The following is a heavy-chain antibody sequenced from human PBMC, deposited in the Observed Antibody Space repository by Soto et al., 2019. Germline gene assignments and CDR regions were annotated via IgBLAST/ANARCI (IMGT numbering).Heavy chain of an antibody. D-gene: IGHD6-19*01. CDR1: GFTFSSYG. V-gene: IGHV3-33*01. CDR3: ARERVGYISGWYEGYYFDY. Sequence: QVQLVESGGGVVQPGRSLRLSCAASGFTFSSYGMHWVRQAPGKGLEWVAVIWYDGSNKYYADSVKGRFTISRDNSKNTLYLQMNSLRAEDTAVYYCARERVGYISGWYEGYYFDYWGQGTLVTVSS. CDR2: IWYDGSNK. J-gene: IGHJ4*02.